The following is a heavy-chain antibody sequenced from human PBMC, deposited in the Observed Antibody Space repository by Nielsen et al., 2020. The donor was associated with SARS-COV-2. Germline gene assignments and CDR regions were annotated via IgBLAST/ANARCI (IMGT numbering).Heavy chain of an antibody. Sequence: GGSLRLSCAASGFTFSSYSMNWVRQAPGKGLEWVSSISSSSSYIYYADSVKGRFTISRGNAKNSLYLQMNSLRAEDTALYYCAKRPEDYGGNSVDYWGQGTLVTVSS. V-gene: IGHV3-21*04. CDR2: ISSSSSYI. J-gene: IGHJ4*02. CDR3: AKRPEDYGGNSVDY. CDR1: GFTFSSYS. D-gene: IGHD4-23*01.